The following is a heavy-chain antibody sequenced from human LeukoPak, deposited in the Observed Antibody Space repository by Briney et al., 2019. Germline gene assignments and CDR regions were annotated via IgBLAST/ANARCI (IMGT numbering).Heavy chain of an antibody. CDR2: ISSSGSTT. Sequence: GGSLRLSCAASGFIFSSYEMNWVRQAPGKGLEWVSYISSSGSTTYYADSVKGRFTISRDNSKNTLYLQMNSLRAEDTAVYYCARDNDYGGNSDAFDIWGQGTMVTVSS. CDR3: ARDNDYGGNSDAFDI. CDR1: GFIFSSYE. D-gene: IGHD4-23*01. V-gene: IGHV3-48*03. J-gene: IGHJ3*02.